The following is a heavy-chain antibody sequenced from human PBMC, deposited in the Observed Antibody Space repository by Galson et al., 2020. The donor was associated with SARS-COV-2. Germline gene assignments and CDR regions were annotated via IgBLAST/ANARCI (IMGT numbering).Heavy chain of an antibody. CDR3: ARVAATNEQTYYGDYVAFDY. V-gene: IGHV4-31*11. D-gene: IGHD4-17*01. CDR1: GGSISSSRYY. Sequence: SETLSLTCAVSGGSISSSRYYWSWIRQHPEKGLEWIGYIYYSGSTNYNPSLKSRVTISVDTSKNQFSLKLSSVTAADTAVYYCARVAATNEQTYYGDYVAFDYWGQGTLVTVSS. J-gene: IGHJ4*02. CDR2: IYYSGST.